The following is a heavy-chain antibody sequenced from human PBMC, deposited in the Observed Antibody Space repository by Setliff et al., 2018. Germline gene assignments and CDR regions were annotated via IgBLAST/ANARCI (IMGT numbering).Heavy chain of an antibody. J-gene: IGHJ6*02. CDR1: GGSISSYY. D-gene: IGHD6-6*01. V-gene: IGHV4-59*01. CDR3: AREWGSSSWSSPRYYYYGMDV. CDR2: IYYSGST. Sequence: SETLSLTCTVSGGSISSYYWSWIRQPPGKGLEWIAYIYYSGSTNYNPSLKSRVTISVDTSKNQFSLKLSSVTAADTAVYYCAREWGSSSWSSPRYYYYGMDVWAKGPRSPSP.